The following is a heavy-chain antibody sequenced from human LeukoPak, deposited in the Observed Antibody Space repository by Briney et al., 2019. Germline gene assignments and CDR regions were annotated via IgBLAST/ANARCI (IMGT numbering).Heavy chain of an antibody. Sequence: GESLKISCRASGXRFTNYWIGWVRQMPGKGLEWMWIIYPGDSDTRYSPSFQGQVTISADKSISTAYLQWSSLKASDTAMYYCARSALWFGELPFDYWGQGTLVTVSS. J-gene: IGHJ4*02. CDR3: ARSALWFGELPFDY. D-gene: IGHD3-10*01. V-gene: IGHV5-51*01. CDR2: IYPGDSDT. CDR1: GXRFTNYW.